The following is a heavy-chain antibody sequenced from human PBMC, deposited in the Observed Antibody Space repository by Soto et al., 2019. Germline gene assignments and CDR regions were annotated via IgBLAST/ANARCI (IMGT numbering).Heavy chain of an antibody. CDR2: IYYSGST. V-gene: IGHV4-31*03. J-gene: IGHJ4*02. CDR1: GGSISSGGYY. Sequence: PSETLSLTCTVSGGSISSGGYYWSWIRQHPGKGLEWIGYIYYSGSTYYNPSLKSRVTISVDTSKNQFSLKLSSVTAADTAVYYCARGPRITIFGVVTHNFDYWGQGTLVTVSS. D-gene: IGHD3-3*01. CDR3: ARGPRITIFGVVTHNFDY.